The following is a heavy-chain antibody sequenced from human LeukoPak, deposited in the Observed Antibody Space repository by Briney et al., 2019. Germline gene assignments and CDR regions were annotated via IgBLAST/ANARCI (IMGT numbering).Heavy chain of an antibody. Sequence: SGKVSCKASGGTFSSYAISWVRQAPGQGLEWMGGIIPIFGTANYAQKFQGRVTITTDESTSTAYMELSSLRSEDTAVYYCASKAYSGSYQYYFDYWGQGTLVTVSS. J-gene: IGHJ4*02. V-gene: IGHV1-69*05. CDR2: IIPIFGTA. D-gene: IGHD1-26*01. CDR3: ASKAYSGSYQYYFDY. CDR1: GGTFSSYA.